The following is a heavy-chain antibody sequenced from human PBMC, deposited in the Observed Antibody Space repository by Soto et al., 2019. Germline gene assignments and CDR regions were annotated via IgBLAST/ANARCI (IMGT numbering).Heavy chain of an antibody. CDR2: ISAYNGNT. Sequence: ASVKVSCKASGYTFTSYGISWVRQAPGQGLEWMGWISAYNGNTNYAQKLQGRVTMTTDTSTSTAYMELRSLRSDDTAVYYCARDRFLEWLLYPLGYYMDVWGKGTTVTVSS. CDR3: ARDRFLEWLLYPLGYYMDV. V-gene: IGHV1-18*01. J-gene: IGHJ6*03. D-gene: IGHD3-3*01. CDR1: GYTFTSYG.